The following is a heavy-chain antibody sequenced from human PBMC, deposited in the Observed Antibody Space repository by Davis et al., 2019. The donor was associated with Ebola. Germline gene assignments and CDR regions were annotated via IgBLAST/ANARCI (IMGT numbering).Heavy chain of an antibody. Sequence: PGGSLRLSCAASGFTFSSYWMSWVRQTPGKGLEWVANIKQDGSEKYYVDSVKGRFTISRDNAKNSLYLQMNSLRAEDTAVYYCARVGGPLWNYLQYYFDYWGQGTLVTVSS. CDR2: IKQDGSEK. CDR1: GFTFSSYW. CDR3: ARVGGPLWNYLQYYFDY. J-gene: IGHJ4*02. V-gene: IGHV3-7*01. D-gene: IGHD1-7*01.